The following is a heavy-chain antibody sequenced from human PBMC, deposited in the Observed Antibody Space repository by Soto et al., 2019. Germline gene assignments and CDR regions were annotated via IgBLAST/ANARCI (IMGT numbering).Heavy chain of an antibody. CDR1: GFTFSSYG. J-gene: IGHJ6*02. D-gene: IGHD1-26*01. CDR2: ISYDGINK. CDR3: AKEGVCDELKRAYYGMDV. Sequence: QVQLVESGGGVVQPGRSLRLSCAASGFTFSSYGMHWVRQAPGKGLEWVAVISYDGINKYYADSVKGRFTISRDNYQKTLYLQMKSPRAEDRAVYYCAKEGVCDELKRAYYGMDVWGQGTTVTVAS. V-gene: IGHV3-30*18.